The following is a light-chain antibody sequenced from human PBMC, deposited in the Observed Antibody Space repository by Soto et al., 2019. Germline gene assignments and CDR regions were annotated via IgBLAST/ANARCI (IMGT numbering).Light chain of an antibody. CDR3: PAWVVTLNGNLV. CDR2: SNN. CDR1: NSNIESNT. V-gene: IGLV1-44*01. J-gene: IGLJ2*01. Sequence: QPVLTQPPSASGTPGQRVTISCSGSNSNIESNTVNWYQQLPGTAPKLLIYSNNQRPSGVPDRFSGSKSGTSASLAISVLQSDYGRDYYCPAWVVTLNGNLVFGGGTNLTVL.